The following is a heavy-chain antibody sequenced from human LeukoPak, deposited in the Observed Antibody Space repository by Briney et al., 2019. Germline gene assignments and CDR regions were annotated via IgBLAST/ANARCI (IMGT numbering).Heavy chain of an antibody. V-gene: IGHV3-7*01. D-gene: IGHD6-13*01. CDR1: GFAFSNSW. CDR3: ARDSAGFDY. Sequence: GGSLRLSCAASGFAFSNSWVSWVRQAPGKGLEWVTNMKPDGREKYYVDSVKGRFTISRDNAKNSLYLQMNSLRVEDTAVYYCARDSAGFDYWGQGALVTVSS. J-gene: IGHJ4*02. CDR2: MKPDGREK.